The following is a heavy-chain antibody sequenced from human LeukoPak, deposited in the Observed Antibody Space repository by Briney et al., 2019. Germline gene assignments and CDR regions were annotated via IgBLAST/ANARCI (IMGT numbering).Heavy chain of an antibody. V-gene: IGHV1-46*01. CDR3: ARDYDSSGYYYG. D-gene: IGHD3-22*01. J-gene: IGHJ4*02. CDR2: INPSGGST. CDR1: GYTFTSYY. Sequence: ASVKVSCKASGYTFTSYYMHWVRQTPGQGLEWMGIINPSGGSTSYAQKFQGRVTMTRDTSTSTVYMELSRLRSDDTAVYYCARDYDSSGYYYGWGQGTLVTVST.